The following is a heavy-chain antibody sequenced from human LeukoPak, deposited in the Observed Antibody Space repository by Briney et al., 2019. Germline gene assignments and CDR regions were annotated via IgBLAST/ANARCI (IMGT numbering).Heavy chain of an antibody. CDR3: ARLYCSGGSCYPP. D-gene: IGHD2-15*01. Sequence: SETLSLTCAVYGGSFSGYYWSWIRQPPGKGLEWIGEINHSGSTNYNPSLKCRVTISVDTSKNQFSLKLSSVTAADTAVYYCARLYCSGGSCYPPWGQGTLVTVSS. J-gene: IGHJ5*02. CDR1: GGSFSGYY. V-gene: IGHV4-34*01. CDR2: INHSGST.